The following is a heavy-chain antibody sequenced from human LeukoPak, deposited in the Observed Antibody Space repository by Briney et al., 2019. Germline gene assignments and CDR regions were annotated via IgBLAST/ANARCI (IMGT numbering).Heavy chain of an antibody. J-gene: IGHJ5*02. Sequence: SCKASGGTFSSYGMSWVRQAPGKGLEWVSAISGSGGSTYYADSVKGRFTISRDNSKNTLYLQMNSLRAEDTAVYYCAKDLTTVTTGINWFDPWGQGTLVTVSS. D-gene: IGHD4-17*01. V-gene: IGHV3-23*01. CDR1: GGTFSSYG. CDR2: ISGSGGST. CDR3: AKDLTTVTTGINWFDP.